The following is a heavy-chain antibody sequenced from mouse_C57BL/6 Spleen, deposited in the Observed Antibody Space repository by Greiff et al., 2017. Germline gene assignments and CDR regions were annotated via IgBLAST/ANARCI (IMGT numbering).Heavy chain of an antibody. D-gene: IGHD3-1*01. J-gene: IGHJ2*01. CDR3: ARWANGDRNFDY. Sequence: VQLQQSGAELVKPGASVKISCKASGYAFSSYWMNWVKQRPGKGLEWIGQIYPGDGDTNYNGKFKGKATLTADKSSSTAYMQLSSLTSEDSAVYFCARWANGDRNFDYWGQGTTLTVSS. CDR1: GYAFSSYW. V-gene: IGHV1-80*01. CDR2: IYPGDGDT.